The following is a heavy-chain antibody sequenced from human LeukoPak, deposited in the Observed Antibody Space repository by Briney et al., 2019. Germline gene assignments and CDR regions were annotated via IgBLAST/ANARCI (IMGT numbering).Heavy chain of an antibody. D-gene: IGHD6-19*01. CDR2: IYSGGST. V-gene: IGHV3-53*01. CDR1: GFTVSSHY. J-gene: IGHJ6*02. Sequence: GGSLRLSCAASGFTVSSHYMSWVRQAPGKGLEWVSVIYSGGSTYYADSVKGRFTISRDNTKNSLYLQMNSLRGEDTAIYYCARNPNWLSYGMDVWGQGTTVTVSS. CDR3: ARNPNWLSYGMDV.